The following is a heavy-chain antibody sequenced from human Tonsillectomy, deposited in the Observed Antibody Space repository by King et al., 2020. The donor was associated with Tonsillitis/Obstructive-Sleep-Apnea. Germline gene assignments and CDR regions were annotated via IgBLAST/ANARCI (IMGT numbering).Heavy chain of an antibody. Sequence: VQLQESGPGLVKHSETLSLTCTVSGASTNSYHWSWIRQPPGKGLEWIGNIYYSGTVNYNPSLKSRLTISVDMSKNQFSLNLTSVTAADTAVYYCARDPRGSPRNTFDIWGQGTMVTVSS. CDR2: IYYSGTV. CDR1: GASTNSYH. J-gene: IGHJ3*02. D-gene: IGHD1-14*01. V-gene: IGHV4-59*01. CDR3: ARDPRGSPRNTFDI.